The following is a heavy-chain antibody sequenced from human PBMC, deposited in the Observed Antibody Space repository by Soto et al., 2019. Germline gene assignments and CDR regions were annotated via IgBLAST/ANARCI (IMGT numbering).Heavy chain of an antibody. J-gene: IGHJ6*03. CDR3: ASTSIAAGGYYYYMDV. V-gene: IGHV3-74*01. Sequence: EVQLVESGGGLVQPGGSLRLSCAASGFTFSSYWMHWVRQAPGKGLVWVSRINSDGSSTSYADSVKGRFTISRDNAKNTLYLQMNSLRAEDTAVYYCASTSIAAGGYYYYMDVWGKGTTVTVSS. D-gene: IGHD6-6*01. CDR2: INSDGSST. CDR1: GFTFSSYW.